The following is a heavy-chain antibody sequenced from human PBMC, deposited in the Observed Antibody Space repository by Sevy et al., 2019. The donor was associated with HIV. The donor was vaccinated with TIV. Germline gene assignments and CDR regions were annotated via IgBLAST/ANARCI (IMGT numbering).Heavy chain of an antibody. D-gene: IGHD3-22*01. CDR1: GGSISSSNYY. CDR3: ARQIHYYDSAGYYHWDY. V-gene: IGHV4-39*01. J-gene: IGHJ4*02. CDR2: IYYTGST. Sequence: SETLSLTCTVSGGSISSSNYYWCWIRQPPGKGLEWIANIYYTGSTYYNPSLKSRVTIFADTSKNQFSLKLSSVTAADTAVYYCARQIHYYDSAGYYHWDYWGQGTLVTVSS.